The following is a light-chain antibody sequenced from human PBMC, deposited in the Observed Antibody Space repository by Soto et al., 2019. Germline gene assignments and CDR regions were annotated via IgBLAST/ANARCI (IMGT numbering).Light chain of an antibody. CDR2: EGN. Sequence: QLVLTQPASVSGSPGQSITISCTGISTDVGSYKLVSWYQQHPGKVPKLMIYEGNKRPSGVSNRFSGSKSGNTASLTISGLQAEDEADYYCCSYAGIRTFGVFGGGTQLTVL. CDR3: CSYAGIRTFGV. V-gene: IGLV2-23*03. J-gene: IGLJ3*02. CDR1: STDVGSYKL.